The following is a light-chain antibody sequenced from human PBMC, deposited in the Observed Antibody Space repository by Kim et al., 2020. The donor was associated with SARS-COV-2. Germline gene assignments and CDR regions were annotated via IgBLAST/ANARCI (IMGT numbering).Light chain of an antibody. J-gene: IGKJ1*01. CDR2: GAS. CDR3: QQYNNWLT. V-gene: IGKV3-15*01. Sequence: IVMTQSPATLSVSPGERATLSCRASQSVSSNLAWYQQKPGQAPRLLVYGASTRATGIPARFSGSGSGTEFTLTISSLQSEDFAVYYFQQYNNWLTFGQATKVDIK. CDR1: QSVSSN.